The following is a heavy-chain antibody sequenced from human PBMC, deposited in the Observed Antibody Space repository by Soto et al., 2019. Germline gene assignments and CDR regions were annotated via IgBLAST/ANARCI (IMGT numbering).Heavy chain of an antibody. D-gene: IGHD3-22*01. CDR1: GYIFTGWG. J-gene: IGHJ4*02. V-gene: IGHV1-18*01. Sequence: QVQLVQSGTEVVKPGASVRVSCKASGYIFTGWGISWVRQVPGQGLEWVGWVSAYDGATRYSEKLQGRISVTRNTSTSTVYMDWTNLRIDDAAVYYSARDRAGPYEFWGQGTLVTVSS. CDR3: ARDRAGPYEF. CDR2: VSAYDGAT.